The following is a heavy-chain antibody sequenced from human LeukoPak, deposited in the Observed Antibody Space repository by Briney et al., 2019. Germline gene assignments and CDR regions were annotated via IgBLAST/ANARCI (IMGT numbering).Heavy chain of an antibody. CDR1: GFTFSSYW. CDR2: INSDESST. J-gene: IGHJ6*02. CDR3: ARDAGQLAHYGMDV. D-gene: IGHD6-13*01. V-gene: IGHV3-74*01. Sequence: GGSLRLSCAASGFTFSSYWMHWVRQAPGKGLVWVSRINSDESSTSYADSVKGRFTISRDNAKNTLYLQMNSLRAEDTAVYYCARDAGQLAHYGMDVWGQGTTVTVSS.